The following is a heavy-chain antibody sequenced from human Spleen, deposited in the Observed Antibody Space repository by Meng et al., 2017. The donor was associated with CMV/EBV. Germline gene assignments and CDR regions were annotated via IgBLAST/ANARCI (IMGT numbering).Heavy chain of an antibody. D-gene: IGHD3-9*01. CDR1: GFTFSTYN. V-gene: IGHV3-66*02. J-gene: IGHJ4*02. CDR2: IYSGGST. CDR3: ARGFSTIFLWRL. Sequence: GESLKISCAASGFTFSTYNMNWVRQAPGKGLQWVSVIYSGGSTYYADSVKGRFTISRDNSKNTVYLQMNSLRPEDTAVYYCARGFSTIFLWRLWGQGTLVTVSS.